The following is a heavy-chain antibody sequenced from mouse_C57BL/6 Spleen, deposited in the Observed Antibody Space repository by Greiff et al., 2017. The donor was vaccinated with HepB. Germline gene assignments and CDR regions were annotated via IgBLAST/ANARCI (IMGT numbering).Heavy chain of an antibody. D-gene: IGHD6-1*01. CDR1: GYAFSSSW. CDR3: ARPGNRYYAMDY. J-gene: IGHJ4*01. V-gene: IGHV1-82*01. CDR2: IYPGDGDT. Sequence: VQVVESGPELVKPGASVKISCKASGYAFSSSWMNWVKQRPGKGLEWIGRIYPGDGDTNYNGKFKGKATLTADKSSSTAYMQLSSLTSEDSAVYFCARPGNRYYAMDYWGQGTSVTVSS.